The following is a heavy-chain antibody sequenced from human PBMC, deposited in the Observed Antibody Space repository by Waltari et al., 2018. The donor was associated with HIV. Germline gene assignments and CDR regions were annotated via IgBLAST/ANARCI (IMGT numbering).Heavy chain of an antibody. CDR1: GYTFTGYY. CDR2: INPNSGGT. V-gene: IGHV1-2*02. J-gene: IGHJ4*02. D-gene: IGHD3-22*01. Sequence: VQLVQSGAEVKKPGASVKVSCQASGYTFTGYYMHWLLQAPGQGLEWMGWINPNSGGTNYAQKFQGRVTMTRDTSISTAYMELSRLRSDDTAVYYCARDGGYYYDSSGSYYFDYWGQGTLVTVSS. CDR3: ARDGGYYYDSSGSYYFDY.